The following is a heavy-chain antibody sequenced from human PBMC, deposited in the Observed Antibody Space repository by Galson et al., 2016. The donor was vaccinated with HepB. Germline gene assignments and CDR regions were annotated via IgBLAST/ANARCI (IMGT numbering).Heavy chain of an antibody. CDR3: AGVFGSGHYDYYYGTDV. V-gene: IGHV3-74*01. D-gene: IGHD3-16*01. CDR2: INSDGSST. Sequence: SLRLSCAASGFTFSSYWMHWVRQAPGKGLVWVSRINSDGSSTSYADSVKGRFTISRDNAKNTLYLRMNSLRAEDTAVYYCAGVFGSGHYDYYYGTDVWGQGTTVTVSS. J-gene: IGHJ6*02. CDR1: GFTFSSYW.